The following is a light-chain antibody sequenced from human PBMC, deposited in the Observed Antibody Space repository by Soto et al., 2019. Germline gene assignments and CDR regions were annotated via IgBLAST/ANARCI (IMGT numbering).Light chain of an antibody. CDR1: QTISNW. CDR2: KAS. V-gene: IGKV1-5*03. CDR3: QKYNSYSQT. Sequence: DIQMTQSPSTLSASVGDRVTITCRASQTISNWLAWYQQKPGKAPKLLIYKASNLESGVPSRFSGSGSGTEFTLTISSLQPDDFATYYCQKYNSYSQTFGQGTKVDIK. J-gene: IGKJ1*01.